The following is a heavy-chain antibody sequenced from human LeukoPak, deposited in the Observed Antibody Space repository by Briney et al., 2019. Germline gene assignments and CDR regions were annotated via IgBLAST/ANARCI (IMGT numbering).Heavy chain of an antibody. J-gene: IGHJ3*02. Sequence: SETLSLTCTVSGGSISIDYYYWGWIRQPPGKGLEWIGSIYYSGSTNYNPSLKSRVTISVDTSKNQFSLKLSSVTAADTAVYYCARDRTGGAATGAFDIWGQGTMVTVSS. CDR1: GGSISIDYYY. CDR2: IYYSGST. D-gene: IGHD2-15*01. V-gene: IGHV4-39*07. CDR3: ARDRTGGAATGAFDI.